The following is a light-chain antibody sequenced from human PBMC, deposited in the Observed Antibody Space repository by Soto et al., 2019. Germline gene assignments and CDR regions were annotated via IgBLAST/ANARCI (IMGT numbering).Light chain of an antibody. Sequence: ESVLMQSPGTLSLSPGERATLSCRASQSVSNNYLAWYQQKPGQAPRLLIFGASNRATGIPARFSGSGSGTDFTLTINSLEPEDFAVYYCQQRDSWPITFGQGTRLEIK. J-gene: IGKJ5*01. CDR2: GAS. CDR1: QSVSNNY. CDR3: QQRDSWPIT. V-gene: IGKV3D-20*02.